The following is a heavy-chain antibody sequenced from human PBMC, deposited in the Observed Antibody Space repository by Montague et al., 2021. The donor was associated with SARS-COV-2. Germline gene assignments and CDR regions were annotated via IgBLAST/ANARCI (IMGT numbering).Heavy chain of an antibody. CDR1: GGSTSNYH. J-gene: IGHJ6*02. V-gene: IGHV4-59*08. CDR3: ARQLRVRRTWQVGDYNHYGMDV. CDR2: TYYSGST. D-gene: IGHD3-10*01. Sequence: SETLSLTCTVSGGSTSNYHWNWIRQPPGKGLEWIAYTYYSGSTNYNPSLQSRVTISVDTSRNQFSLRLTSVTAADTAVYYCARQLRVRRTWQVGDYNHYGMDVWGQGTTVSVSS.